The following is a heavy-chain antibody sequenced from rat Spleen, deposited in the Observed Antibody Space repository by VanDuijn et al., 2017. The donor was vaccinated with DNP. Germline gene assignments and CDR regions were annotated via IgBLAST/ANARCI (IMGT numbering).Heavy chain of an antibody. J-gene: IGHJ3*01. CDR3: VRQRVMYTTATGFAY. V-gene: IGHV5S23*01. Sequence: EVQLVESGGDLVQSGRSLKVSCAASGVTFSNYYMAWVRKAPKKGLEWVATISIRGTRTSNPDSVKGRFTISRDNSKSSLYLHMSSLRSEDTATYYCVRQRVMYTTATGFAYWGQGTLVSVSS. CDR1: GVTFSNYY. CDR2: ISIRGTRT. D-gene: IGHD1-6*01.